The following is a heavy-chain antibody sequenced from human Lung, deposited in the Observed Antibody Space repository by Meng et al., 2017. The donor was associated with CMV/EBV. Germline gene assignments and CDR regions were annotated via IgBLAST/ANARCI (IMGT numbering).Heavy chain of an antibody. CDR3: ARDRSPLYDTSGRGVDS. V-gene: IGHV3-30*04. CDR2: ISNTGSND. J-gene: IGHJ4*02. CDR1: GFTFSNHA. D-gene: IGHD3-22*01. Sequence: GESXKISCGASGFTFSNHAMHWVRQAPGKGLEWVAVISNTGSNDYYADSVMGRFTISRDKSKSTLYLQMNSLRPEDTAVYYCARDRSPLYDTSGRGVDSWGQGTXV.